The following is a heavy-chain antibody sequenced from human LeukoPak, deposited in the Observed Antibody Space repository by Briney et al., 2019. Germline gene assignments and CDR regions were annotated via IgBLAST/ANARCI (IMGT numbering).Heavy chain of an antibody. CDR1: GYTFTSYG. D-gene: IGHD6-13*01. CDR2: INPNSGGT. CDR3: ARRVAAGINYFDY. J-gene: IGHJ4*02. V-gene: IGHV1-2*02. Sequence: ASVKVSCKASGYTFTSYGISWVRQAPGQGLEWMGWINPNSGGTNYAQKFQGRVTMTRDTSISTAYMELSRLRSDDTAVYYCARRVAAGINYFDYWGQGTLVTVSS.